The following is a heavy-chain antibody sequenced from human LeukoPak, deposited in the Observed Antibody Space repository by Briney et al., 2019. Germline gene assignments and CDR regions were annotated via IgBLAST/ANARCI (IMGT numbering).Heavy chain of an antibody. J-gene: IGHJ4*02. V-gene: IGHV4-59*01. D-gene: IGHD1-26*01. CDR3: AKGDTTWELPHDY. CDR2: IYYSGST. CDR1: GGSISSYY. Sequence: SETLSLTCTVSGGSISSYYWSWIRQPPGKGLEWIGYIYYSGSTYYNPSLRSRVTVSVDTSKNQFSLKLSSVTAADTAVYYCAKGDTTWELPHDYWGQGTLVTVSS.